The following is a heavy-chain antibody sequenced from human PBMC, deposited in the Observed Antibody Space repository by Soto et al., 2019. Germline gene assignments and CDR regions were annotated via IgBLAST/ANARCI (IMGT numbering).Heavy chain of an antibody. V-gene: IGHV1-2*02. D-gene: IGHD6-19*01. Sequence: ASVKVSCKASGYTFTGYYMHWVRQAPGQGLEWMGWINPNSGGTNYAQKFQGRVTMTRDTSISTAYMELSRLRSDDTAVYYCARQKRAVAAYNWFDPWGQEPWSPSPQ. J-gene: IGHJ5*02. CDR1: GYTFTGYY. CDR3: ARQKRAVAAYNWFDP. CDR2: INPNSGGT.